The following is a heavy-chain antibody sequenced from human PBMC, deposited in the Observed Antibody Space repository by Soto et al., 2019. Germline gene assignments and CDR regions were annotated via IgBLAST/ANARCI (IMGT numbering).Heavy chain of an antibody. J-gene: IGHJ5*02. CDR3: ARDVAARSWFDP. D-gene: IGHD6-6*01. Sequence: ASVKVSCKASGYTFTGYYMHWVRQAPGQGLEWMGWINPNSGGTNYAQKFQGRVTMTRDTSISTAYMELSRLRSDDTAMYYCARDVAARSWFDPWGQGTLVTVSS. CDR2: INPNSGGT. CDR1: GYTFTGYY. V-gene: IGHV1-2*02.